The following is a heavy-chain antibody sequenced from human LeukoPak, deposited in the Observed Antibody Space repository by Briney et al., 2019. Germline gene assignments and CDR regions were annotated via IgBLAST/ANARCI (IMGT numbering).Heavy chain of an antibody. CDR2: IFGGGGSA. V-gene: IGHV3-23*01. CDR1: GFTFNNYA. D-gene: IGHD2-15*01. J-gene: IGHJ4*02. CDR3: GKTTVGYSSGRYPGWPVDY. Sequence: PGGSLRLSCAASGFTFNNYAMCWVRQAPGKGLEWVSGIFGGGGSAHYASSEKGRFTITKDNSKNTEYLQLDSLRVEDTAVYYCGKTTVGYSSGRYPGWPVDYWGQGTLVTVSS.